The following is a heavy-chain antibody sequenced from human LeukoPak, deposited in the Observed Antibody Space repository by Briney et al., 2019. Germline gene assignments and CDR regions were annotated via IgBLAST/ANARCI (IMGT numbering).Heavy chain of an antibody. J-gene: IGHJ4*02. CDR3: ARKLVVRGVSLSYFDY. CDR1: GGSISSSSYY. V-gene: IGHV4-39*01. D-gene: IGHD3-10*01. CDR2: IYYSGST. Sequence: SETLSLTCTVSGGSISSSSYYWGWTRQPPGKGLEWIGSIYYSGSTYYNPSLKSRVTISADTSKNHFSLKLSFVTAADTAVYYCARKLVVRGVSLSYFDYWGQGTLVTVSS.